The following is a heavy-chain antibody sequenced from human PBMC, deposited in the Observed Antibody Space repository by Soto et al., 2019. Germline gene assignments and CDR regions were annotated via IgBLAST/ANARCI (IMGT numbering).Heavy chain of an antibody. J-gene: IGHJ6*02. CDR3: ARDYSNYHYYYGMDV. CDR1: GYSFTSYW. CDR2: IDPSDSYT. D-gene: IGHD4-4*01. Sequence: GESLKISCKGSGYSFTSYWISWVRQMPGKGLEWMGRIDPSDSYTNYSPSFRGHVTISADKSISTAYLQWSSLKASDTAMYYCARDYSNYHYYYGMDVWGQGTTVTVSS. V-gene: IGHV5-10-1*01.